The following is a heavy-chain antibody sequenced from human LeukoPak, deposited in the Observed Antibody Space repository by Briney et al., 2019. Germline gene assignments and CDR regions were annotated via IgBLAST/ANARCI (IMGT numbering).Heavy chain of an antibody. V-gene: IGHV3-23*01. CDR1: GFTFRRYA. CDR3: AAVRGYSYGQFDY. CDR2: ISDSGGST. D-gene: IGHD5-18*01. Sequence: GGSLRLSCAASGFTFRRYAMSWVRQAPGEGLEWVSGISDSGGSTYYADSVKGRFTISRDNSKNTLYLQMNSLRAEDTAVYYCAAVRGYSYGQFDYWGQGTLVTVSS. J-gene: IGHJ4*02.